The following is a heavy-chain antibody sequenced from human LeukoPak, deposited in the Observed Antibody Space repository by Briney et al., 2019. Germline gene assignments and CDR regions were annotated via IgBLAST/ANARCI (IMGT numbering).Heavy chain of an antibody. CDR2: MNPNSGNT. J-gene: IGHJ6*03. CDR3: ARPAAAGKVYYYYYMDV. Sequence: ASVKVSCKASGYTFTSYDINWVRQAPGQGLEWMGWMNPNSGNTVYAQKFQGRVTMTRNTSISTAYMELSSLRSEDTAVYYCARPAAAGKVYYYYYMDVWGKGTTVTVSS. V-gene: IGHV1-8*01. D-gene: IGHD6-13*01. CDR1: GYTFTSYD.